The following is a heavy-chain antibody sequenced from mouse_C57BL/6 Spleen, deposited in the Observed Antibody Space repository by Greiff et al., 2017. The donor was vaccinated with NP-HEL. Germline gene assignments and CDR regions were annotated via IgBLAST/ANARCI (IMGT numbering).Heavy chain of an antibody. Sequence: EVHLVESGGGLVQPQGSLKLSCAASGFTFNTYAMHWVRQAPGKGLEWVARIRRKSSNYATYYADSVKDRFTISRDDSQRMLYLQMNNRKTEDTAMYYCVREPAQAMDYWGQGTSVTVSS. CDR1: GFTFNTYA. CDR2: IRRKSSNYAT. CDR3: VREPAQAMDY. J-gene: IGHJ4*01. V-gene: IGHV10-3*01. D-gene: IGHD3-2*02.